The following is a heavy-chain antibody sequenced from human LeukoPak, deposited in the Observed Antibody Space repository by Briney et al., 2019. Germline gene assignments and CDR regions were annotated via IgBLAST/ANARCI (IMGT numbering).Heavy chain of an antibody. CDR2: ISSSGNTI. CDR1: GFTFSDYY. D-gene: IGHD2/OR15-2a*01. V-gene: IGHV3-11*04. Sequence: GGSLRLSCAVSGFTFSDYYMSWIRQAPGRGLEWVSYISSSGNTIYYADSVKGRFTISRDNPKNSVYLQMNSLRAEDTAVYYCARDNRPLIDYWGQGTLVTVSS. J-gene: IGHJ4*02. CDR3: ARDNRPLIDY.